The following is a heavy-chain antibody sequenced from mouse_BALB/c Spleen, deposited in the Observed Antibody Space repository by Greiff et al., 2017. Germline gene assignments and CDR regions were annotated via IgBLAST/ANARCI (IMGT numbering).Heavy chain of an antibody. CDR2: IYPGNSDT. V-gene: IGHV1-5*01. D-gene: IGHD6-2*01. CDR1: GYTFTSYW. Sequence: VHVKQSGTVLARPGASVKMSCKASGYTFTSYWMHWVKQRPGQGLEWIGAIYPGNSDTSYNQKFKGKAKLTAVTSTSTAYMELSSLTKEDSAVYYCTGFSWYFDVWGAGTTVTVSS. CDR3: TGFSWYFDV. J-gene: IGHJ1*01.